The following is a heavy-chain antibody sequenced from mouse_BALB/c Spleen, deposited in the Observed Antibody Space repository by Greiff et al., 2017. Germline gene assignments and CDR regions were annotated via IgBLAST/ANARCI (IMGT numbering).Heavy chain of an antibody. J-gene: IGHJ4*01. CDR3: ARVTTATEAMDY. Sequence: VQLKESGGGLVKPGGSLKLSCAASGFTFSSYAMSWVRQTPEKRLEWVASISSGGSTYYPDSVKGRFTISRDNARNILYLQMSSLRSEDTAMYYCARVTTATEAMDYWGQGTSVTVSS. CDR2: ISSGGST. V-gene: IGHV5-6-5*01. CDR1: GFTFSSYA. D-gene: IGHD1-2*01.